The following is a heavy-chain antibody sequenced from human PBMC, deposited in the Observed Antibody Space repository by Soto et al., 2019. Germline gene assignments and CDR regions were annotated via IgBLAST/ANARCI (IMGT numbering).Heavy chain of an antibody. D-gene: IGHD4-4*01. CDR2: INGVNGNT. J-gene: IGHJ4*02. V-gene: IGHV1-3*01. CDR1: GYTFRAYS. CDR3: ARGSNAGLDY. Sequence: QVQVVQSGAEVNKPGASVKVSCKASGYTFRAYSMNWVRQAPGQRLEWMGWINGVNGNTEYSQTFQGRVTITRDTSASIAYMELSSLRPEDTAVYYCARGSNAGLDYRGQGTLVTVSS.